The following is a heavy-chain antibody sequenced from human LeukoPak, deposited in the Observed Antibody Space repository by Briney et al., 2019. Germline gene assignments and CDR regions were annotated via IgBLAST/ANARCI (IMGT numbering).Heavy chain of an antibody. J-gene: IGHJ4*02. V-gene: IGHV4-39*07. D-gene: IGHD6-13*01. CDR3: ARVKFSWDFDY. CDR2: IYYTGNT. Sequence: SETLSLTCSVSGDSITGYYWGWIRQPPGKGLEWIGNIYYTGNTYYNSSLKSRVTISVDTSKNQFSLKLSSVTAADTAVYSCARVKFSWDFDYWGQGTLVTVSS. CDR1: GDSITGYY.